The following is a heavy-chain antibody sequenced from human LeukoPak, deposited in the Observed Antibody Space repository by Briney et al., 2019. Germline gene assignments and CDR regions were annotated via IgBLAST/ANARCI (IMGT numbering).Heavy chain of an antibody. Sequence: PGGSLRLSCAASGFTFSSYAMSWVRQAPGKGLEWVSAISGSGGSTYYADSVKGRFTISRDNSKNTLYLQMNSLRAEDTAVYYCAKSRGYYYDSSGPWGNAFDIWGQGTMDTVSS. J-gene: IGHJ3*02. CDR1: GFTFSSYA. V-gene: IGHV3-23*01. CDR2: ISGSGGST. CDR3: AKSRGYYYDSSGPWGNAFDI. D-gene: IGHD3-22*01.